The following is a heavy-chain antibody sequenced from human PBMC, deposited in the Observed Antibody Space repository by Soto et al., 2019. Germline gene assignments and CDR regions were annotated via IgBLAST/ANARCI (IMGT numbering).Heavy chain of an antibody. V-gene: IGHV4-30-4*01. CDR1: GGSISSGDYY. J-gene: IGHJ5*02. CDR3: ARGPPGLQGWFAP. Sequence: SETLSLTCTVSGGSISSGDYYWSWIRQPPGKGLEWIGYIYYTGSTYYNPSLKSRVTISLDTSKNQFSLKLNSVTAADTAVFYSARGPPGLQGWFAPWGQGILVPVSS. D-gene: IGHD3-10*01. CDR2: IYYTGST.